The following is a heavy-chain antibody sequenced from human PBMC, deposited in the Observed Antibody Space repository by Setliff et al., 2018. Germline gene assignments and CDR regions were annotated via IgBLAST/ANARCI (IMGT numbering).Heavy chain of an antibody. CDR2: IYYSGST. Sequence: SETLSLTCTVSGGSISSYYWSWIRQPPGKGLEWIGYIYYSGSTNYNPSLKSRVTISVDTSKNQFSLKLSSVTAADTAVYYCARPDVGGSWTSDAFDIWGQGTMVTVSS. J-gene: IGHJ3*02. CDR3: ARPDVGGSWTSDAFDI. CDR1: GGSISSYY. V-gene: IGHV4-59*01.